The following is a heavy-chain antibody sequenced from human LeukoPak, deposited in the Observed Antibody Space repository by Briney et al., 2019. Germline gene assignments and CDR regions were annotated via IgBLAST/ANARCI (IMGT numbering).Heavy chain of an antibody. CDR1: GFTFSSYG. Sequence: GGSLRLSCAASGFTFSSYGMHWVRQAPGKGLEWVAVISYDGSNKYYADSVKGRFTISRDNSKNTLYLQMSSLRSEDTAIYYCARANCSSISCPPDYWGQGTLVTVSS. V-gene: IGHV3-30*03. CDR2: ISYDGSNK. J-gene: IGHJ4*02. D-gene: IGHD2-2*01. CDR3: ARANCSSISCPPDY.